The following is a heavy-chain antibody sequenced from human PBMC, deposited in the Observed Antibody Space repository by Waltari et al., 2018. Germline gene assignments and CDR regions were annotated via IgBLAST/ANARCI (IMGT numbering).Heavy chain of an antibody. CDR3: AHRGGYGWFDP. D-gene: IGHD5-12*01. CDR2: IYWNDDK. Sequence: QITLKESGPTLVKPTQTLTLTCTFSGFSLSTSGVGVGWIRQPPGNALEWLALIYWNDDKRYSPSLKSRLTITKDTSKNQVVLTMTNMDPVDTATYYCAHRGGYGWFDPWGQGTLVTVSS. CDR1: GFSLSTSGVG. V-gene: IGHV2-5*01. J-gene: IGHJ5*02.